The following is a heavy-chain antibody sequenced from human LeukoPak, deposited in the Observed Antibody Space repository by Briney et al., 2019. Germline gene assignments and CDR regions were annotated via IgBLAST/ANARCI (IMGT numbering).Heavy chain of an antibody. J-gene: IGHJ6*03. CDR1: GFTFSTYS. D-gene: IGHD4-11*01. CDR3: ARKGTLTTYYYYMDV. Sequence: GGSLRLSCAASGFTFSTYSMNWVRQAPGKGLEWVSYIDTGTSTIYYADSVKGRFTISKDNAKNSLYLQMNSLRTEDTAVYYCARKGTLTTYYYYMDVWGKGTTVTVSS. CDR2: IDTGTSTI. V-gene: IGHV3-48*01.